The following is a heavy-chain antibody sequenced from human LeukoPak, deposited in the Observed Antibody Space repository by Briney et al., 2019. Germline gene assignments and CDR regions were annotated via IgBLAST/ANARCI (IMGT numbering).Heavy chain of an antibody. CDR3: AKAVAATGHYYFGMDV. V-gene: IGHV3-33*06. J-gene: IGHJ6*02. CDR2: IWFDGSNK. D-gene: IGHD6-19*01. Sequence: GRSLRLPCTASGFTFSSYGMHWVRQAPGKGLEWVAVIWFDGSNKYYADSVKGRLTISRDNSKSTLYLQMNSLRAEDTAVYYCAKAVAATGHYYFGMDVWGQGTTVTVSS. CDR1: GFTFSSYG.